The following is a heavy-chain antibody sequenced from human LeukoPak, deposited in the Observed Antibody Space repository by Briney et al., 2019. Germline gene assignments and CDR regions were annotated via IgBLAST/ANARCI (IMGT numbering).Heavy chain of an antibody. V-gene: IGHV4-59*08. J-gene: IGHJ4*02. CDR3: ARHGSGGSGSYYDMSTNFDY. CDR2: IYYSGST. CDR1: GGSISSYY. D-gene: IGHD3-10*01. Sequence: SETLSLTCTVSGGSISSYYWSWIRQPPGKGLEWIGYIYYSGSTNYNPSLKSRVTISVDTSKNQFSLKLSSVTAAGTAVYYCARHGSGGSGSYYDMSTNFDYWGQGTLVTVSS.